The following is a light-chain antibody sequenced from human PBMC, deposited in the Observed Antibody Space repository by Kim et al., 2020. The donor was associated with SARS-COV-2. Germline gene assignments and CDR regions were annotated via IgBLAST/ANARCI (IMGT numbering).Light chain of an antibody. J-gene: IGKJ2*01. V-gene: IGKV1-39*01. CDR1: QSIGTF. Sequence: DIQMTQSPPSLPASVGDRVTITCRASQSIGTFLNWYRQKPGTAPEVLIYAASSLQSGVPSRFSGSGSGTEFTLTISSLQPEDFATYFCQQNSNVPYTFGQGTKVEIK. CDR2: AAS. CDR3: QQNSNVPYT.